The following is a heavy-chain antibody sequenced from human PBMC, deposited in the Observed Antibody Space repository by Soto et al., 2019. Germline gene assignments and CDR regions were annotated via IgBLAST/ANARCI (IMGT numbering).Heavy chain of an antibody. CDR1: GGTFSSYT. CDR3: ARGGDTAMAHYYYYMDV. CDR2: IIPILGIA. J-gene: IGHJ6*03. Sequence: QVQLVQSGAEVKKPGSSVKVSCKASGGTFSSYTISWVRQAPGQGLERMGRIIPILGIANYAQKFQGRVTITADKSPSTAYMELSRLRSEDTAVYYCARGGDTAMAHYYYYMDVWGKGTTVTVSS. D-gene: IGHD5-18*01. V-gene: IGHV1-69*02.